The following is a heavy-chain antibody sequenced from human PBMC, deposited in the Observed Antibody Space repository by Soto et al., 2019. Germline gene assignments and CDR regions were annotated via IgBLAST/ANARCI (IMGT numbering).Heavy chain of an antibody. D-gene: IGHD2-15*01. Sequence: GGSLRLSCAASGFTFSSYAMSWVRQAPGKGLEWVSAISGSGGSTYYADSVKGRFTISRDNSKNTLYLQMNSLRAADTAVYYCARLIVVVVAATRWFDPWGQGTLVTVSS. CDR2: ISGSGGST. J-gene: IGHJ5*02. CDR1: GFTFSSYA. V-gene: IGHV3-23*01. CDR3: ARLIVVVVAATRWFDP.